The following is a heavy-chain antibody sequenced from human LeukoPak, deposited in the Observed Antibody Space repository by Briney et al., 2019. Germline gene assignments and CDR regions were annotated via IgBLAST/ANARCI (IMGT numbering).Heavy chain of an antibody. CDR2: IGTAGDT. Sequence: GGSLRLSCAASGFTFSSYDMYWVRQATGKGLEWVSAIGTAGDTYYPGSVKGRFTISRENAKNSLYLQMNSLRAGDTAVYYCARDSSGWSNWYFDLWGRGTLVTVSS. CDR3: ARDSSGWSNWYFDL. CDR1: GFTFSSYD. V-gene: IGHV3-13*04. D-gene: IGHD6-19*01. J-gene: IGHJ2*01.